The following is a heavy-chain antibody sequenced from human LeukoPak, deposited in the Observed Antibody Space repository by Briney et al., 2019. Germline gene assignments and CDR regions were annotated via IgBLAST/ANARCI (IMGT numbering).Heavy chain of an antibody. CDR2: IRYDGSNK. V-gene: IGHV3-30*02. J-gene: IGHJ4*02. Sequence: GGSLRLSCAASGFTFSSYGMHWVRQAPGKGLEWVAFIRYDGSNKYYADSVKGRFTISRDNSKNTLYLQMNSLRAEDTAVYYCAKDGTVWFGELLWVDYWGQGTLVTVSS. CDR3: AKDGTVWFGELLWVDY. CDR1: GFTFSSYG. D-gene: IGHD3-10*01.